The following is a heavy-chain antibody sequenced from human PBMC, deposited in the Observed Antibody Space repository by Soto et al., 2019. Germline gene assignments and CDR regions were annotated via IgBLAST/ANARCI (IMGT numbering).Heavy chain of an antibody. V-gene: IGHV1-18*01. CDR1: GYTSSSYG. J-gene: IGHJ6*02. CDR3: ATKDDHKDDQPYYYGMDV. D-gene: IGHD3-16*01. Sequence: QVQLLQSGGEVKTPGASVKVSCKALGYTSSSYGINWVRQAPGQGLEGMGWISVFNGDTKYAQTFQGRVAITKDPGTSTAHMELRSLRSDDAAVYFCATKDDHKDDQPYYYGMDVWGQGTTVAVSS. CDR2: ISVFNGDT.